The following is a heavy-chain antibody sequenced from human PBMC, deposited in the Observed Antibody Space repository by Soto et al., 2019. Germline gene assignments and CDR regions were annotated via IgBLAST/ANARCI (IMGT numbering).Heavy chain of an antibody. D-gene: IGHD6-13*01. J-gene: IGHJ4*02. V-gene: IGHV4-30-4*02. CDR3: TSDCSSTWSYYKY. CDR1: GGSSSSGDYY. Sequence: PSETLSRTCTVSGGSSSSGDYYWSWIRQPPWKCLEWIGYIYYSGSTYYNPSLKSLVTISVHTSKSQFSLNLSSVTAAATAVYYCTSDCSSTWSYYKYWGQGTLVTDS. CDR2: IYYSGST.